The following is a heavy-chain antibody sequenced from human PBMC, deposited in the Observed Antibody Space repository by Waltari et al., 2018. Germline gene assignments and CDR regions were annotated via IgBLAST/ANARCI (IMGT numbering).Heavy chain of an antibody. Sequence: QVQLQESGPGLVKPSETLSLTCAVSGYSISSGYYWGWIRQPPGKGLEWIGSIYHSGSTYYNPSLKSRVTISVDTSKNQFSLKLSSVTAADTAVYYCARCPPYDFWSGYYYYYGMDVWGQGTTVTVSS. J-gene: IGHJ6*02. CDR2: IYHSGST. V-gene: IGHV4-38-2*01. D-gene: IGHD3-3*01. CDR1: GYSISSGYY. CDR3: ARCPPYDFWSGYYYYYGMDV.